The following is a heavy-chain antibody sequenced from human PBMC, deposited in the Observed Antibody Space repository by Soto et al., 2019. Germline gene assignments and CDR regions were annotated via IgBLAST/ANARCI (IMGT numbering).Heavy chain of an antibody. CDR2: ISSTTNYL. Sequence: APGKGLEWVSSISSTTNYLYYGDSMKGRFTISRDNAKNSLYLEMNSLRAEDTAVYYCARESEDLTSNFDYWGQGTLVPFSA. V-gene: IGHV3-21*06. J-gene: IGHJ4*02. CDR3: ARESEDLTSNFDY.